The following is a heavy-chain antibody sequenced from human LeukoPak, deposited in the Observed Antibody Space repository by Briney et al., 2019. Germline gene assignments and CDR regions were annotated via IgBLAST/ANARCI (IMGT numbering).Heavy chain of an antibody. CDR1: GFTFSSYA. D-gene: IGHD2-15*01. J-gene: IGHJ2*01. CDR2: ISYDGSNK. V-gene: IGHV3-30*04. Sequence: PGSSLRLFCAASGFTFSSYAMHGARQAPGKGLEGVAVISYDGSNKYYADSVKGRFTISSDNSKNTLYLQMNSLRAEDTAVYYCASSVRGHCSGGSCHSPAYWYFDLWGRGTPVTVSS. CDR3: ASSVRGHCSGGSCHSPAYWYFDL.